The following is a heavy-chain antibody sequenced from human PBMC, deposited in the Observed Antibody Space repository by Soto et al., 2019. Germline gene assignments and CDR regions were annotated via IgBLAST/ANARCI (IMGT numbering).Heavy chain of an antibody. Sequence: SETLSLTCTVSGGSISSYYWSWIRQPPGKGLEWIGNIYYSGSTNYNPSLKSRVTISVDTSKNQFSLKLSSVTAADTAVYYCASAGANYYGSGSYPNWYAPWGQRTPVPVSS. CDR2: IYYSGST. CDR1: GGSISSYY. CDR3: ASAGANYYGSGSYPNWYAP. D-gene: IGHD3-10*01. V-gene: IGHV4-59*01. J-gene: IGHJ5*02.